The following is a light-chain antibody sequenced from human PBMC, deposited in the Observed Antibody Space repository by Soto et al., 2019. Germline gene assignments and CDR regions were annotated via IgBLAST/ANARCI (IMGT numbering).Light chain of an antibody. CDR2: GPS. CDR3: QQYDSSPRT. J-gene: IGKJ1*01. V-gene: IGKV3-20*01. CDR1: QSISSSY. Sequence: EIVLTQSPGTLSLSPGERATLSCRASQSISSSYLAWYQQKPGQAPRLLIYGPSSRATGIPDRFSGSGSGTDFPLTINRLEPEDFAVYYCQQYDSSPRTFGQGTKVKI.